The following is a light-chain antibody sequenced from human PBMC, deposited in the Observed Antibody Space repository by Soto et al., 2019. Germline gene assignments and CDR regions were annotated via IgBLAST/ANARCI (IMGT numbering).Light chain of an antibody. CDR3: CSYAGSGTFV. CDR2: EGS. Sequence: QSVLTQPASVSGSPGQSITISCTGTSSDVGSYNLVSWYQQHPGKAPKLMIYEGSKRPSGVSNRFSGSKSGNTASLTISGLQAEDEADYYCCSYAGSGTFVFGGGTQLTVL. J-gene: IGLJ2*01. V-gene: IGLV2-23*03. CDR1: SSDVGSYNL.